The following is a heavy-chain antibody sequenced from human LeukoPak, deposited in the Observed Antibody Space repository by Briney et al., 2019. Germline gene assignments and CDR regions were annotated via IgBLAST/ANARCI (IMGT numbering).Heavy chain of an antibody. CDR3: ACTYGGLNYFEF. J-gene: IGHJ4*02. Sequence: GGSLRLSCVASGLTVSNNYMSWVRQAQGKGLEWISVIYSGGSTYYADSVKGRFTISRDNSKNTLYLQMSSLRAEDMAVYYCACTYGGLNYFEFWGQGTLVTVSS. CDR2: IYSGGST. D-gene: IGHD4-23*01. V-gene: IGHV3-66*01. CDR1: GLTVSNNY.